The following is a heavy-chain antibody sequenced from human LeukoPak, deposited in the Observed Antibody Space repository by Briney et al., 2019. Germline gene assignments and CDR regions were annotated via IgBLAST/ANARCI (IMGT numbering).Heavy chain of an antibody. Sequence: ASVTVSCKASVYTFTVYYMHWVRQAPGQGLEWMGWINPNSGGTNYAQKFQGRVTMTRDTSISTAYMELSRLRSDDTAVYYCARDNYYDSSGYRMDVWGQGTTVTVSS. J-gene: IGHJ6*02. D-gene: IGHD3-22*01. CDR3: ARDNYYDSSGYRMDV. CDR2: INPNSGGT. CDR1: VYTFTVYY. V-gene: IGHV1-2*02.